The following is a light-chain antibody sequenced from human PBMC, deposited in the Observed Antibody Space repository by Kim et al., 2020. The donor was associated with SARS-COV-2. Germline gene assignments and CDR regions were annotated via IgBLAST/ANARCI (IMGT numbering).Light chain of an antibody. Sequence: GQSITISCTGASSDVGSHNYVSWYQQHPGKAPKLMIYNVSNRPSGISNRFSGSKSGNTASLTMSGLQAEDEADYYCSSYTSNNTLVFGTGTRSPS. J-gene: IGLJ1*01. CDR2: NVS. V-gene: IGLV2-14*03. CDR3: SSYTSNNTLV. CDR1: SSDVGSHNY.